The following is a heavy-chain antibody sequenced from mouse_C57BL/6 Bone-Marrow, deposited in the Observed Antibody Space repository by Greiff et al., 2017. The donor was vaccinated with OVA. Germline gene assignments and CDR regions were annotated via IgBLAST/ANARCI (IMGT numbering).Heavy chain of an antibody. J-gene: IGHJ4*01. V-gene: IGHV1-74*01. CDR3: AIGIYYDAMDY. D-gene: IGHD2-1*01. CDR1: GYTFTSYW. Sequence: QVQLQQPGAELVKPGASVKVSCKASGYTFTSYWMHWVKQRPGQGLEWIGRIHPSDSATNYNQKFKGKATLTVDKSSSTAYMQLSSLTSEDSAVYYCAIGIYYDAMDYWGQGTSVTVSS. CDR2: IHPSDSAT.